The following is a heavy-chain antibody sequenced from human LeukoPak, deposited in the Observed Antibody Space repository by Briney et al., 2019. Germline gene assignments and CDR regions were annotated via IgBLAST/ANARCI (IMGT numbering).Heavy chain of an antibody. Sequence: GRSLILSCTGSGFIFGDYTMTWFRQAPGKGLEWVGFIRREASGGTTEYAASVKGRFTISRDDSESIAYLQMSSLKTEDTAVYYCGRDQVGLIDYWGQGTLVTVSS. CDR1: GFIFGDYT. CDR2: IRREASGGTT. CDR3: GRDQVGLIDY. D-gene: IGHD4/OR15-4a*01. J-gene: IGHJ4*02. V-gene: IGHV3-49*03.